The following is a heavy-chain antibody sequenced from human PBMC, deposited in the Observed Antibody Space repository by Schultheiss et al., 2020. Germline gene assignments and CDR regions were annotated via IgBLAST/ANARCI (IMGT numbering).Heavy chain of an antibody. CDR3: ARAASYGQSYFDY. CDR1: GGSISSSNW. Sequence: SETLSLTCAVSGGSISSSNWWSWVRQPPGKGLEWIGSIYYSGSTYYNPSLKSRVTISVDTSKNQFSLKLSSVTAADTAVYYCARAASYGQSYFDYWGQGTLVTVSS. V-gene: IGHV4-4*02. D-gene: IGHD3-10*01. CDR2: IYYSGST. J-gene: IGHJ4*02.